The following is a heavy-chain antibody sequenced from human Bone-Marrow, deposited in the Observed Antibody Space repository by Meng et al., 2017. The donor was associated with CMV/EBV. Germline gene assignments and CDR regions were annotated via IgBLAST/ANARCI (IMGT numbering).Heavy chain of an antibody. CDR3: ARDPRSWGSSSSGLLFDY. CDR1: TFSSYT. J-gene: IGHJ4*02. V-gene: IGHV1-69*04. CDR2: IIPILGIA. D-gene: IGHD6-6*01. Sequence: TFSSYTISWVRQAPGQGLEWMGRIIPILGIANYAQKFQGRVTITADKSTSTAYMELSSLRSEDTAVYYCARDPRSWGSSSSGLLFDYWGQGTLVTSPQ.